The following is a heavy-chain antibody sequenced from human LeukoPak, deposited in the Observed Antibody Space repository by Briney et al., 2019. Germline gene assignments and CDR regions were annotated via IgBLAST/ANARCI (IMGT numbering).Heavy chain of an antibody. D-gene: IGHD3-3*01. CDR2: ISSSGSTI. CDR3: ASSHDSHYYYYYMDV. Sequence: GGSLRLSCAASGFTFSSYEMNWVRQAPGKGLEWVSYISSSGSTIYYADSVKGRFTISRDNAKNSLYLQMNSLRAEDTAVYYCASSHDSHYYYYYMDVWGKGTTVTVSS. J-gene: IGHJ6*03. V-gene: IGHV3-48*03. CDR1: GFTFSSYE.